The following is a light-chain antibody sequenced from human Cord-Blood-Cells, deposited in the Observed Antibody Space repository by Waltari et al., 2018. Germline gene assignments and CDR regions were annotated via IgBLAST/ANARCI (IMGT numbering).Light chain of an antibody. Sequence: NVLTQSPATLSLSPGERATLSCRASQSVSSYLAWYQQKPGQAPRLLIYDASNRATGIPARFSGSGSGTDFTLTISSLEPEDFVVYYCQQRSNWPLTFGGGTKVEIK. J-gene: IGKJ4*01. CDR2: DAS. CDR1: QSVSSY. V-gene: IGKV3-11*01. CDR3: QQRSNWPLT.